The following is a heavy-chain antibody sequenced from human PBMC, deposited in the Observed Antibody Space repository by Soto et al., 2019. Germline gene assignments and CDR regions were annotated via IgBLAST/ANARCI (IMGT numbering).Heavy chain of an antibody. Sequence: GGSLRLSCAASGFTFSSYAMHWVRQAPGKGLEWVAVISYDGSNKYYADSVKGRFTISRDNSKNTLYLQMNSLRAEDTAVYYGARDYNWGSAFDIWGQGTMVTVSS. CDR3: ARDYNWGSAFDI. CDR1: GFTFSSYA. V-gene: IGHV3-30*04. J-gene: IGHJ3*02. D-gene: IGHD7-27*01. CDR2: ISYDGSNK.